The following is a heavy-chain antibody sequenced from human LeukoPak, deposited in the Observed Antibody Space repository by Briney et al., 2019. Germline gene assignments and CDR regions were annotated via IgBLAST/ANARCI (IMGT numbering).Heavy chain of an antibody. Sequence: ASVKVSCKASGYTFTSYGISWVRQAPGQGLEWMGRISAYNGNTNYAQKLQGRVTMTTDTSTSTAYMELSSLRSEDTAVYYCARGRIVGATGDYFDYWGQGTLVTVSS. CDR1: GYTFTSYG. D-gene: IGHD1-26*01. V-gene: IGHV1-18*01. J-gene: IGHJ4*02. CDR3: ARGRIVGATGDYFDY. CDR2: ISAYNGNT.